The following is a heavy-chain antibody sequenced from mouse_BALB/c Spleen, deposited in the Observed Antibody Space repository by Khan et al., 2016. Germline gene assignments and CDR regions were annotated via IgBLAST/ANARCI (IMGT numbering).Heavy chain of an antibody. V-gene: IGHV5-6-3*01. CDR3: ARGGLYYGLVY. D-gene: IGHD1-2*01. CDR2: INSNGGST. J-gene: IGHJ2*01. CDR1: GFTFSSYG. Sequence: EVELVESGGGLVQPGGSLKLSCAASGFTFSSYGMSWVRQTPDKRLELVATINSNGGSTYYQDSVKGRFNISRANAKNTLYLQLSSRTSEDTAMYYCARGGLYYGLVYWGQGTTLTVSS.